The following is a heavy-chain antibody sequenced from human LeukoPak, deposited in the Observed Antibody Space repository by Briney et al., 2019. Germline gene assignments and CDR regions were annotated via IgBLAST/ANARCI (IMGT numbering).Heavy chain of an antibody. D-gene: IGHD3-22*01. J-gene: IGHJ3*02. V-gene: IGHV1-58*02. CDR3: AAASTPYHDSSGYYAESGAFDI. CDR1: GFTFTSSA. CDR2: IVVGSGNT. Sequence: SVKVSCKASGFTFTSSAMQWVRQARGQRLEWIGWIVVGSGNTNYAQKFQERVTITRDMSTSTAYMELSSLRSEDTAVYYCAAASTPYHDSSGYYAESGAFDIWGQGTMVTVSS.